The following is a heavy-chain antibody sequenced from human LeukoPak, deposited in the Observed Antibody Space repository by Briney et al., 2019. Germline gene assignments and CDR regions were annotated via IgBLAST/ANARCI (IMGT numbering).Heavy chain of an antibody. V-gene: IGHV3-74*01. CDR2: INSDGINT. Sequence: PGGSLRLSCAASGFTFSNYWMHWVRQAPGKGLVWVSRINSDGINTSYADSVKGRFTISRDNSKNTIYLQMNSLRAEDTAIYYCAKRSSISSGYFDFWGRGTLVTVSS. D-gene: IGHD3-22*01. J-gene: IGHJ4*02. CDR3: AKRSSISSGYFDF. CDR1: GFTFSNYW.